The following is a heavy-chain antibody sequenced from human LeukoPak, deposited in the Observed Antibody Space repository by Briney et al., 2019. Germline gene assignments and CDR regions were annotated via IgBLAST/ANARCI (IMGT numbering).Heavy chain of an antibody. Sequence: GGSLRLSCAASGFTFSSYGMHWVRQAPGKGLEWVAVISYDGSNKYYADSVKGRFTISRDSSKNTLYLQMNSLRAEDTAVYYCARVRSTGGLWFDYWGQGTLVTVSS. J-gene: IGHJ4*02. CDR3: ARVRSTGGLWFDY. D-gene: IGHD2-21*01. V-gene: IGHV3-30*03. CDR2: ISYDGSNK. CDR1: GFTFSSYG.